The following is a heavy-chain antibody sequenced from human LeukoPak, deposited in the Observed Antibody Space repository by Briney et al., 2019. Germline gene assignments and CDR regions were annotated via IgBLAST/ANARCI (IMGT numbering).Heavy chain of an antibody. CDR2: IIPIFGTA. Sequence: SVKVSCKASGGTSSSYATSWVRQAPGQGLEWMGGIIPIFGTANYAQKFQGRVTITTDESTSTAYMELSSLRSEDTAVYYGAREGYWGLADLWGRGTLVTVSS. V-gene: IGHV1-69*05. CDR3: AREGYWGLADL. CDR1: GGTSSSYA. J-gene: IGHJ2*01. D-gene: IGHD7-27*01.